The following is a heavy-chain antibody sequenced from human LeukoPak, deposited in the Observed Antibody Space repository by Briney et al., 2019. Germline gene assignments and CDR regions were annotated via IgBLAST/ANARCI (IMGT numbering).Heavy chain of an antibody. D-gene: IGHD6-19*01. J-gene: IGHJ4*02. CDR1: GYSISSGYY. Sequence: SETLSLTCAVSGYSISSGYYWGWIRQPPGKGLEWIGSIYHSGSTYYNPSLKSRVTISVDTSKNQFSLKLSSVTAADTAVYYCARQPCSSGWDYWGQGTLVTVSS. CDR2: IYHSGST. V-gene: IGHV4-38-2*01. CDR3: ARQPCSSGWDY.